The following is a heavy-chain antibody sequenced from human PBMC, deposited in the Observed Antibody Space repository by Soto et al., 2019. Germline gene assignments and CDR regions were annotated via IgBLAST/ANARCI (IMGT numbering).Heavy chain of an antibody. CDR2: INAGNGNT. J-gene: IGHJ6*02. Sequence: ASVKFSCKASGYTFTSYAMHWVRQAPGQRLEWMGWINAGNGNTKYSQKFQGRVTITRDTSASTAYMELSSLRSEDTAVYYCARDKGYDSSGYYLLMDVWGQGTTVTVSS. CDR1: GYTFTSYA. D-gene: IGHD3-22*01. V-gene: IGHV1-3*01. CDR3: ARDKGYDSSGYYLLMDV.